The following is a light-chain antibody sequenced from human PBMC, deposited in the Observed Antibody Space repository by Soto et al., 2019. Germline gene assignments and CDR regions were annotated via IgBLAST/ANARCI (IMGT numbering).Light chain of an antibody. CDR1: SSNIGINP. CDR3: AAWDDSLNGWV. CDR2: SNN. Sequence: QPVLTQPPSASGTPGQTVTISCSGSSSNIGINPVNWYQQVPGTAPKVLMYSNNQRPSGVPDRFSGSKSGTSASLAISGLQSEDEADYYCAAWDDSLNGWVFGGGTKVTVL. V-gene: IGLV1-44*01. J-gene: IGLJ3*02.